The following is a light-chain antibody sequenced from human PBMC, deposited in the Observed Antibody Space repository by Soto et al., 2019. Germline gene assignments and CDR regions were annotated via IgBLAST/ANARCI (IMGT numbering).Light chain of an antibody. Sequence: EIVLTQSPRTLSLSVGERVTLSCRASQSVSSYLAWYQQTPGQAPRLLIYDTSNRATGTPDRFSGSGSGTDFTLTISRLEPVDFTVYYCQQYGSSPLTFGGGTTVEIK. J-gene: IGKJ4*01. CDR2: DTS. CDR1: QSVSSY. CDR3: QQYGSSPLT. V-gene: IGKV3-20*01.